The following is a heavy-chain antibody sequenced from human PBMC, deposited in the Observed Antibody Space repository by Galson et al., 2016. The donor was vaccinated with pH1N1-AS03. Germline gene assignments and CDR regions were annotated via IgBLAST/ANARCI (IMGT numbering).Heavy chain of an antibody. CDR2: ISGNTLKK. Sequence: SLRLSCAASGFNFEEYAMHWVRQAPGKGLEWVSGISGNTLKKTYAASVKGRFTISRDNAKNSLYLQMDSLRPEDTALYYCAKDMEEWRVDAFDVWGQGANVTVSS. D-gene: IGHD3-3*01. J-gene: IGHJ3*01. V-gene: IGHV3-9*01. CDR3: AKDMEEWRVDAFDV. CDR1: GFNFEEYA.